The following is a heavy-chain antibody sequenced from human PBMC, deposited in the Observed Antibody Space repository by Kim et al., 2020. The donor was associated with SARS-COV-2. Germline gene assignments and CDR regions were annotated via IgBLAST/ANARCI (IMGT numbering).Heavy chain of an antibody. D-gene: IGHD3-16*02. Sequence: SETLSLTCAVYGGSFSGYYWSWIRQPPGKGLEWIGEINHSGSTNYNPSLKSRVTISVDTSKNQFSLKLSSVTAADTAVYYCARGKGDDYVWGSYRYITPHQFDYWGQGTLVTVSS. V-gene: IGHV4-34*01. CDR2: INHSGST. CDR1: GGSFSGYY. J-gene: IGHJ4*02. CDR3: ARGKGDDYVWGSYRYITPHQFDY.